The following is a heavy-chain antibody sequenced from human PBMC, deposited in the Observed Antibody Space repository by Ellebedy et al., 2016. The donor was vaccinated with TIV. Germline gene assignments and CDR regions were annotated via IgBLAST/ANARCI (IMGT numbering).Heavy chain of an antibody. V-gene: IGHV1-46*01. CDR1: GYTFTSYY. J-gene: IGHJ6*02. CDR3: AREDLLSSSSSDHYGMDV. D-gene: IGHD6-6*01. CDR2: INPTAGST. Sequence: AASVKVSCKASGYTFTSYYMHWVRQAPGQGLEWMGIINPTAGSTSSAQKFQGRVTMTRDTSTITVYMELSSLRSEDTAVYYCAREDLLSSSSSDHYGMDVWGQGTTVTVSS.